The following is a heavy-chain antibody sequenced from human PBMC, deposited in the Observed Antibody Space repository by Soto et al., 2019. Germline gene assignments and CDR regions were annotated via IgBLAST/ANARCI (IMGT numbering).Heavy chain of an antibody. J-gene: IGHJ4*02. CDR1: GFTFSSYA. CDR3: ANDIAAAGLFDY. D-gene: IGHD6-13*01. CDR2: ISGSGGST. V-gene: IGHV3-23*01. Sequence: GGSLRLSCAASGFTFSSYAMSWVRQAPGKGLEWVSAISGSGGSTYYADSVKGRFTISRDNSKNTLYLQMNSLRAEDTAVYYCANDIAAAGLFDYWGQGTLVTVSS.